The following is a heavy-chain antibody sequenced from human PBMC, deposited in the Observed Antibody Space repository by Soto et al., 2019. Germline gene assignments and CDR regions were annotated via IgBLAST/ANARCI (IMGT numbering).Heavy chain of an antibody. CDR3: VMVDNYVTPTPQDV. D-gene: IGHD3-16*01. Sequence: QVQLVQSGDEVKKPGASGKVSCKASGYIFVNYGIAWVRQAPRQGLEWMGWISPYTGNTHSASKVQGRLPMTTDTSTSTDYMDLGSLTSDDTAVYYCVMVDNYVTPTPQDVWGQGTTVTVSS. V-gene: IGHV1-18*01. J-gene: IGHJ6*02. CDR1: GYIFVNYG. CDR2: ISPYTGNT.